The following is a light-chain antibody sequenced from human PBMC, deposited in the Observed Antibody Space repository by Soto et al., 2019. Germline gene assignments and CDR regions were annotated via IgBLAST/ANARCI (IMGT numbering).Light chain of an antibody. J-gene: IGLJ2*01. Sequence: QSVLTQPPSASGTPGQRVTISCSGSSSNIGSNTVNWYQQLPGTAPKLLIYSNGQRPSGVPDRFSGSKSGTSASLAISGLQADDEADYYCAAWDDSLNGHVVFGGGTKLTVL. CDR2: SNG. CDR3: AAWDDSLNGHVV. CDR1: SSNIGSNT. V-gene: IGLV1-44*01.